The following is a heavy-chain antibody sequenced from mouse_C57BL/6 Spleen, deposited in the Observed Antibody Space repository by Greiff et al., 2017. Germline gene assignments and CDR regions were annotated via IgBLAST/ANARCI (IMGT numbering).Heavy chain of an antibody. CDR1: GYTFTSYW. CDR3: ARWDYYGSSYRYFDV. CDR2: IYPGSGST. V-gene: IGHV1-55*01. Sequence: QVQLKQPGAELVKPGASVKMSCKASGYTFTSYWITWVKQRPGQGLEWIGDIYPGSGSTNYNEKFKSKATLAVDTSSSTAYMQLSSLTSEDSAVYYCARWDYYGSSYRYFDVWGTGTTVTVSS. J-gene: IGHJ1*03. D-gene: IGHD1-1*01.